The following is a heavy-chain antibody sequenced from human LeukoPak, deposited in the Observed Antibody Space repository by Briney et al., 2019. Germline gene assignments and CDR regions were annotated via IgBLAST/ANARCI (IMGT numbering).Heavy chain of an antibody. CDR1: GGSISSYY. CDR2: IYYSGST. J-gene: IGHJ6*03. CDR3: AGGAYYDFWSGYYWGNYYYYMDV. Sequence: SETLSLTCTVSGGSISSYYWSWIRQPPGKGLEWIGYIYYSGSTNYNPSLKSRVTISVDTSKNQFSLKLSSVTAADTGVYYCAGGAYYDFWSGYYWGNYYYYMDVWGKGTTVTVSS. V-gene: IGHV4-59*01. D-gene: IGHD3-3*01.